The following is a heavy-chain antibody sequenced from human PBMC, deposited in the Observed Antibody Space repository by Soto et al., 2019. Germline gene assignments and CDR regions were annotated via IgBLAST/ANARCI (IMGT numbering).Heavy chain of an antibody. J-gene: IGHJ4*02. CDR2: IYYSGNT. CDR3: ARYYYGEIDY. D-gene: IGHD4-17*01. Sequence: WETRSLTCTVSGGSISSSSYYWGWIRQPPGKGLEWIGSIYYSGNTNYNPPLKSRVTISVDTSKNQFSLKLSSVTAADTAVYYCARYYYGEIDYWGQGTQVTVSS. V-gene: IGHV4-39*01. CDR1: GGSISSSSYY.